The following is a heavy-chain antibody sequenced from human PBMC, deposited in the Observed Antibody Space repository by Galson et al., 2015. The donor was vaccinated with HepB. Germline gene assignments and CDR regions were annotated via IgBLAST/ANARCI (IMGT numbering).Heavy chain of an antibody. D-gene: IGHD3-10*01. J-gene: IGHJ5*02. Sequence: ETLSLTCTVSGGSISSYYWSWIRQPPGKGLEWIGYIYYSGSTNYNPSLKSRVTISVDTSKNQFSLKLSSVTAADTAVYYCARGEVLLWFGNPPWFDPWGQGTLVTVSS. CDR2: IYYSGST. V-gene: IGHV4-59*01. CDR3: ARGEVLLWFGNPPWFDP. CDR1: GGSISSYY.